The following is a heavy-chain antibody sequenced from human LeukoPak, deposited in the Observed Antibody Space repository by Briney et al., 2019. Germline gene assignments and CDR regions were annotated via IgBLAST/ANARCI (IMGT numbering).Heavy chain of an antibody. CDR2: IFYDGSNK. J-gene: IGHJ4*02. Sequence: GGSLRLSCAASGFTFNRSGMHWVRQAPGKGLEWVALIFYDGSNKYFADSVKGRFTISRDNSKSMLYLQMNSLRAEDTAVYYCAQTGDKYGSFGYWGQGTLVTVSS. CDR3: AQTGDKYGSFGY. CDR1: GFTFNRSG. D-gene: IGHD3-10*01. V-gene: IGHV3-33*01.